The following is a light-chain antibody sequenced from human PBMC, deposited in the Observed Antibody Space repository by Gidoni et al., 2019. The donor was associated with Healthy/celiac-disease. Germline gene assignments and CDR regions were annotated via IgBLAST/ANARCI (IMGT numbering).Light chain of an antibody. CDR1: QSISSY. V-gene: IGKV1-39*01. CDR2: AAS. J-gene: IGKJ2*01. Sequence: DIQMTQSPSSLSASVGDRVTITCRASQSISSYLNWYQQKPGKGPKLLFYAASSLQSGVPSRFSGSGSGTDFTLTISSLQPEDFATYYCQQSYSTPMYTFGQGTKLEIK. CDR3: QQSYSTPMYT.